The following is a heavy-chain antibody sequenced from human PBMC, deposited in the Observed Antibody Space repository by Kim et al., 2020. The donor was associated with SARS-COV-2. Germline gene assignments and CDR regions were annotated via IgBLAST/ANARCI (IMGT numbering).Heavy chain of an antibody. CDR3: ARDLDYDFWSGYSRSFDY. V-gene: IGHV3-48*02. D-gene: IGHD3-3*01. Sequence: KGRLTISRDNAKKSLYLQMNSLRDEDTAVYYCARDLDYDFWSGYSRSFDYWGQGTLVTVSS. J-gene: IGHJ4*02.